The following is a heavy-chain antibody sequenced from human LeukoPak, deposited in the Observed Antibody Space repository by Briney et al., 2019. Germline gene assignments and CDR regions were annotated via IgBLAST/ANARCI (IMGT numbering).Heavy chain of an antibody. D-gene: IGHD3-10*01. CDR1: GFTFSSYA. V-gene: IGHV3-30*04. CDR3: ARGSLYGSGSYLLYYYGMDV. Sequence: GGSLRLSCAASGFTFSSYAMHWVRQAPGKGLEWVAVRSYDGSNKYYADSVKGRFTISRDNSKTTLYLQMNSLRAEDTAVYYCARGSLYGSGSYLLYYYGMDVWGKGTTVTVSS. J-gene: IGHJ6*04. CDR2: RSYDGSNK.